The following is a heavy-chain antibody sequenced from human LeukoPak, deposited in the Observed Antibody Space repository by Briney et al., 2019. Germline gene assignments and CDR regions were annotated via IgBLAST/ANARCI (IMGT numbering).Heavy chain of an antibody. V-gene: IGHV4-61*01. CDR2: ISYSGYI. CDR3: ARYCTGANCYSNRGAFGI. D-gene: IGHD2-15*01. Sequence: PSETLSLTCTVSGGSVSGDPYYWSWIRQPPGKGPEWIGHISYSGYINSNPSLRSRVTASVDTSKNQFSLKLSSVTAADTAVYYCARYCTGANCYSNRGAFGIWGRGTMVTVSS. CDR1: GGSVSGDPYY. J-gene: IGHJ3*02.